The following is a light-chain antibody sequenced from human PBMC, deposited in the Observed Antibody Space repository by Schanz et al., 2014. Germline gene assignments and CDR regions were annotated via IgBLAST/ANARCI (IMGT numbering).Light chain of an antibody. Sequence: QSALTQPRSVSGSPGQSVTISCTGTSSNVGGYNYISWYQQHPGKAPKVMIHDVSKRPSGVPDRFSGSKSGNTASLTISGLQAEDEADYYCCSYAGGYTLFGGGTKLTVL. V-gene: IGLV2-11*01. CDR3: CSYAGGYTL. CDR1: SSNVGGYNY. J-gene: IGLJ2*01. CDR2: DVS.